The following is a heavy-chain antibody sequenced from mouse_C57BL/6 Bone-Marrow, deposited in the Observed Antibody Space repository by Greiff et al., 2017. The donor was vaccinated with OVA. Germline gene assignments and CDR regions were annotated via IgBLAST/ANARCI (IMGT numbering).Heavy chain of an antibody. CDR1: GFSSTSYG. CDR2: IWGGGST. Sequence: VMLVESGPGLVAPSQSLSITCTVSGFSSTSYGVDWVRQPPGKGLEWLGVIWGGGSTNYNSALMSRLSISKDNSKSQVFLKMNSLQTDDTAMYYCAKAPITTVGSYAMDYWGQGTSVTVSS. J-gene: IGHJ4*01. CDR3: AKAPITTVGSYAMDY. V-gene: IGHV2-9*01. D-gene: IGHD1-1*01.